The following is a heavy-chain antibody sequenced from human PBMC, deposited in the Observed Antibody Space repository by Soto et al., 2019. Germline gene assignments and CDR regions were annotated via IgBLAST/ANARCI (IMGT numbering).Heavy chain of an antibody. V-gene: IGHV3-9*01. CDR2: ISWNSGSV. CDR3: AKDIRAVLHAVDV. J-gene: IGHJ3*01. CDR1: GFTFDDYG. Sequence: EVQLVESGGGLVQPGGSLRLSCAAFGFTFDDYGMHWVRQVPGKGLEWVSGISWNSGSVGYAASVEGRFTIYRDNARNYLYLQLNSLRGDDTAFYYCAKDIRAVLHAVDVWGQGTLVAVSS. D-gene: IGHD3-10*01.